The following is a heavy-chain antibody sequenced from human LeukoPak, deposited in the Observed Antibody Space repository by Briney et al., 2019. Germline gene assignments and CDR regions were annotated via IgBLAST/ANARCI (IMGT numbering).Heavy chain of an antibody. Sequence: PGGSLRLSCAASGFTSNRHWMHWVRQTPGKGLVWLARISPDGYITTYADAVKGRFTISRDNARNTLDLQMTSLRPEDTAVYFCVREDHGSGSFLYWGQGTLVTVSS. J-gene: IGHJ4*02. CDR2: ISPDGYIT. CDR1: GFTSNRHW. CDR3: VREDHGSGSFLY. V-gene: IGHV3-74*01. D-gene: IGHD3-10*01.